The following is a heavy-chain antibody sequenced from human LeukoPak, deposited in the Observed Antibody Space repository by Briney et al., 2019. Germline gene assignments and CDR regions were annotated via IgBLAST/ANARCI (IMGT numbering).Heavy chain of an antibody. CDR2: INHEGGGI. Sequence: GGSLRLSCAASGFTFSESWMTWFRQVPGQGLEWVAHINHEGGGIQYVDSVKGRFTISRDNVKGSVHLQMNSLRAEDTAIYHCATYINWVAGDVWGQGTTVIVSS. V-gene: IGHV3-7*01. J-gene: IGHJ6*02. CDR1: GFTFSESW. CDR3: ATYINWVAGDV. D-gene: IGHD1-1*01.